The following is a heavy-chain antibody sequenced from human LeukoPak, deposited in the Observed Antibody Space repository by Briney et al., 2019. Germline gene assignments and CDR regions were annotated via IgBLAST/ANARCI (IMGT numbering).Heavy chain of an antibody. CDR1: GGSFSGYY. CDR3: ARETVTPLTWFDP. D-gene: IGHD4-17*01. V-gene: IGHV4-34*01. CDR2: INHSGST. J-gene: IGHJ5*02. Sequence: SETLSLTCAVYGGSFSGYYWSWIRQPPGKGLEWIGEINHSGSTNYNPSLKSRVTISVDTSKNQFSLKLSSVTAADTAVYYCARETVTPLTWFDPWGQGTLVTVSS.